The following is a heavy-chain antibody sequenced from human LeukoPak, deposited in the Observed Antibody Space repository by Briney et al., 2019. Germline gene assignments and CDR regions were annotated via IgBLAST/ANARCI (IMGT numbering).Heavy chain of an antibody. CDR2: IRSYSSYI. Sequence: GGSLRLSCAASGLTFDTYNFNWVRQAPGKGLEWVATIRSYSSYIHYADSVKGRFIISRDDAKKSMYLQMNSLRVEDTAVYFCARYSEVYYYVDVWGTGTTVTVSS. CDR1: GLTFDTYN. D-gene: IGHD2-21*01. CDR3: ARYSEVYYYVDV. V-gene: IGHV3-21*01. J-gene: IGHJ6*03.